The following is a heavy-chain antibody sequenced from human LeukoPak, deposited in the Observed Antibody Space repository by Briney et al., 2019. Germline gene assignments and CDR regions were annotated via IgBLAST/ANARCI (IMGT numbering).Heavy chain of an antibody. V-gene: IGHV1-69*02. CDR3: ALGSAYYDSSGYYYELLALDY. J-gene: IGHJ4*02. CDR1: GYTFTGYY. D-gene: IGHD3-22*01. CDR2: IIPILGIA. Sequence: SVKVSCKASGYTFTGYYMHWVRQAPGQGLEWMGRIIPILGIANYAQKFQGRVTITADKSTSTAYMELSSLRSEDTAVYYCALGSAYYDSSGYYYELLALDYWGQGTLVTVSS.